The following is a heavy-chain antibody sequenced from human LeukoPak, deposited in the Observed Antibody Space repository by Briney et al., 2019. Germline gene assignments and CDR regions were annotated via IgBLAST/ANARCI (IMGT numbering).Heavy chain of an antibody. J-gene: IGHJ4*01. Sequence: GGSLRLSCAASGFLFSDYAMIWARQAPGKGLECVSPISNSRATTYDADSVNGPFTIDRDNSKDTMYMQMNSLRAEDTAIYYCAIDALAGTRYTFDYWGQGTLVTVSS. CDR3: AIDALAGTRYTFDY. CDR1: GFLFSDYA. CDR2: ISNSRATT. D-gene: IGHD1-14*01. V-gene: IGHV3-23*01.